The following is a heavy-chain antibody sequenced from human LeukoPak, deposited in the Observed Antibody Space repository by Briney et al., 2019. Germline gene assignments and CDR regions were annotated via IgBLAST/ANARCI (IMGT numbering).Heavy chain of an antibody. CDR1: GGSISSYY. D-gene: IGHD6-19*01. V-gene: IGHV4-4*07. CDR2: IYTSGST. CDR3: AREYSSGWPSYYYYGMDV. J-gene: IGHJ6*02. Sequence: PSETLSLTCTVSGGSISSYYWCWIRQPAGKGLERIGRIYTSGSTNYNPSLKSRVTMSVDTSKNQFSLKLSSVTAADTAVYYCAREYSSGWPSYYYYGMDVWGQGTTVTVSS.